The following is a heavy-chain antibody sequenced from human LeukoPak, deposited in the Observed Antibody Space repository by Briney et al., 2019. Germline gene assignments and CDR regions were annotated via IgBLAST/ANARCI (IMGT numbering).Heavy chain of an antibody. CDR3: ARGGRRDGYNFGY. J-gene: IGHJ4*02. V-gene: IGHV3-21*01. Sequence: SGGSLRLSCAASGFTFSSYSMNWVRQAPGKGLEWVSSISSSSSYIYYADSVKGRFAISRDNAKNSLYLQMNSLRAEDTAVYYCARGGRRDGYNFGYWGQGTLVTVSS. CDR2: ISSSSSYI. D-gene: IGHD5-24*01. CDR1: GFTFSSYS.